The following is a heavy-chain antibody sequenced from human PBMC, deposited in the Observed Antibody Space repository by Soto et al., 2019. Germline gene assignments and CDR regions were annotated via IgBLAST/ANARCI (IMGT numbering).Heavy chain of an antibody. CDR1: GDSISSGGSY. D-gene: IGHD4-17*01. V-gene: IGHV4-31*03. CDR2: IFYSGSF. J-gene: IGHJ4*02. Sequence: PSETLSLTCTVSGDSISSGGSYWNWIRQRPGKGLEWMGYIFYSGSFYYTPSLRGRVMMSADTSKNQFYLKLSSVTAADTAVYYCARSDGDYDYWGQGTLVTVSS. CDR3: ARSDGDYDY.